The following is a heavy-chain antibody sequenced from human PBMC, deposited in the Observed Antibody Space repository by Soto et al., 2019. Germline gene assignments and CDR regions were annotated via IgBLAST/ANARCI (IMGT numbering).Heavy chain of an antibody. V-gene: IGHV3-21*01. CDR2: ISSSSSYI. CDR1: GFTFSNYS. Sequence: PGGSLRLSCAASGFTFSNYSMNWVRQAPGKGLEWVSSISSSSSYIYYADSVKGRFTISRDNAKNSLYLQMNSLRAEDTAVYYCARDRGDCSSTRCYLSSMDVWGKGTTVTVSS. D-gene: IGHD2-2*01. J-gene: IGHJ6*04. CDR3: ARDRGDCSSTRCYLSSMDV.